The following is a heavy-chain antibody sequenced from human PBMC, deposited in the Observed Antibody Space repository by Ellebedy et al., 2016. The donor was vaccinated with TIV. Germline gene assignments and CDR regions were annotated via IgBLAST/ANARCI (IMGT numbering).Heavy chain of an antibody. CDR3: ARTPRIAARYPYEY. V-gene: IGHV1-46*01. CDR1: GYTFTSYH. Sequence: ASVKVSCXASGYTFTSYHLHWVRQAPGQRLEWMGIINPSDGDTRYAQKFQGRVTMTRDTSTSRVYMELSSLRSDDAAVYYCARTPRIAARYPYEYWGQGTLVTVSS. D-gene: IGHD6-6*01. CDR2: INPSDGDT. J-gene: IGHJ4*02.